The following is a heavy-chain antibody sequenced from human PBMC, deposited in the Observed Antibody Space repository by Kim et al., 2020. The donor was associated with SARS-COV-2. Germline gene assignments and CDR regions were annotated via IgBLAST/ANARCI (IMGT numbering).Heavy chain of an antibody. V-gene: IGHV4-34*01. J-gene: IGHJ3*01. CDR2: INHSGST. CDR3: ARGWNYYGVVSSAYAFDF. D-gene: IGHD3-10*01. Sequence: SETLSLTCAVYGGSFSGYYWSWIRQPPGKGLEWIGEINHSGSTNYNPSLNSRVTISVNTSKNQFSLKLSSVTAADTAVYYFARGWNYYGVVSSAYAFDF. CDR1: GGSFSGYY.